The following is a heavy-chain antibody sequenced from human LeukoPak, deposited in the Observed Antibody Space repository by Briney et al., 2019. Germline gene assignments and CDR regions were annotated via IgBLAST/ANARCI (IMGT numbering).Heavy chain of an antibody. J-gene: IGHJ4*02. CDR2: IKSKTDGGTT. D-gene: IGHD1-26*01. Sequence: GGSLRLSCAASGFTFSNAWMSWVRQAPGKGLEWVGRIKSKTDGGTTDYAAPVKGRFTISRDDSKNTLYLQMNSLKTEDTAVYYCTTDPAGGSGSYWDYFDYWGQGTLVTVSS. CDR1: GFTFSNAW. CDR3: TTDPAGGSGSYWDYFDY. V-gene: IGHV3-15*01.